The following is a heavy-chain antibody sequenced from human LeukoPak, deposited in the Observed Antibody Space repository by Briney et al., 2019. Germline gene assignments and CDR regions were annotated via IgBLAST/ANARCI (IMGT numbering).Heavy chain of an antibody. V-gene: IGHV3-7*01. CDR2: IKYDGDEE. D-gene: IGHD6-13*01. CDR3: KSGGAAPGSFDN. CDR1: GFTFSDYW. J-gene: IGHJ4*02. Sequence: GGSLRLTCAASGFTFSDYWMSWMRQAPGKGLEWVANIKYDGDEEYYVDSVKGRFTISRDNAKNSLYLQLNSLRVEDTAVYYCKSGGAAPGSFDNWGQGTLVTVSP.